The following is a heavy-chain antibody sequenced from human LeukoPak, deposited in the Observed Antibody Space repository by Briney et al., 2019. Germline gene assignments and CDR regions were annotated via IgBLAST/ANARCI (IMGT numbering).Heavy chain of an antibody. CDR3: ARAYDSSGYYFSLGWYFDL. CDR2: IKGDASEK. J-gene: IGHJ2*01. Sequence: GGSLRLSCAVSGFSINNYWMTWYRQAPGKGLECVAHIKGDASEKYYLDSVKGRFTISRDNAKNSLYLQMNSLRAEDTAVYYCARAYDSSGYYFSLGWYFDLWGRGTLVTVSS. V-gene: IGHV3-7*04. D-gene: IGHD3-22*01. CDR1: GFSINNYW.